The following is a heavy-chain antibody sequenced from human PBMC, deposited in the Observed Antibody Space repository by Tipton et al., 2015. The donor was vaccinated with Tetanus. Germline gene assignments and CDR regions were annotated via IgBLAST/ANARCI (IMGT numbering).Heavy chain of an antibody. CDR1: GYNFVNFG. CDR3: ARVQEQRIYYYGLDV. D-gene: IGHD6-25*01. J-gene: IGHJ6*02. CDR2: ISAYNGKT. Sequence: QSGAEVKKPGASVKVSCKASGYNFVNFGISWVRQAPGQGLEWMGWISAYNGKTKYAQRLQGRVTMTTDRSASTAYMDLRRLRSDDTAVYYCARVQEQRIYYYGLDVWGQGTTFTVSS. V-gene: IGHV1-18*01.